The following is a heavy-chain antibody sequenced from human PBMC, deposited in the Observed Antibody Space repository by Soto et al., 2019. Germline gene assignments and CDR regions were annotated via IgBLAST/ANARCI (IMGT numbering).Heavy chain of an antibody. CDR1: GGSISSGGYY. V-gene: IGHV4-31*03. CDR2: IYYSGST. J-gene: IGHJ5*02. Sequence: PSETLSLTCTVSGGSISSGGYYWSWIRQHPGKGLEWIGYIYYSGSTYYNPSLKSRVTISVDTSKNQFSLKLSSVTAADTAVYYCARGDSSDWFDPWRQRTLVTVSS. CDR3: ARGDSSDWFDP. D-gene: IGHD6-25*01.